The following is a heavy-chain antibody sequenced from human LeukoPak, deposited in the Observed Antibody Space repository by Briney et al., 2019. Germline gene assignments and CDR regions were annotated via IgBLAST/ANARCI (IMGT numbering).Heavy chain of an antibody. V-gene: IGHV3-30*18. CDR3: AKDRAAAGTRYYYYYYYMDV. CDR1: GFTFSSYG. D-gene: IGHD6-13*01. CDR2: ISYDGSNK. Sequence: PGRSLRLSCAASGFTFSSYGMHWVRQAPGKGLEWVAVISYDGSNKYYADSVKGRFTISRDNSKNTLYLQMNSLRAEDTAVYYCAKDRAAAGTRYYYYYYYMDVWGKGTTVTVSS. J-gene: IGHJ6*03.